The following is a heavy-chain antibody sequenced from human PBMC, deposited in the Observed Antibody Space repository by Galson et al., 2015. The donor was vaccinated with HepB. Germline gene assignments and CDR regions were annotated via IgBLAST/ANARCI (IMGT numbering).Heavy chain of an antibody. CDR1: GGTFSNYA. CDR2: IIPILVTANYAQKFGIT. V-gene: IGHV1-69*10. Sequence: SVKVSCKASGGTFSNYAISWVRQAPGQGLEWMGGIIPILVTANYAQKFGITNYAQKFQGRVTITADDSTSTAYMELSSLRSEDTAVYYCARGDYDGSGYYNGVPRVYYYYVMDVWGQGTTVTVSS. J-gene: IGHJ6*02. CDR3: ARGDYDGSGYYNGVPRVYYYYVMDV. D-gene: IGHD3-22*01.